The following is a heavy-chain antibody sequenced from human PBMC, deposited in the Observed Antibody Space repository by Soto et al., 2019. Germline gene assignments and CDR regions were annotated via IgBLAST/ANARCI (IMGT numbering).Heavy chain of an antibody. CDR1: GFTFRSYV. Sequence: QVQLVESGGGVVQPGTSLSLSCVGSGFTFRSYVIHWVRQAPGKGLEWVALTSYDGSNNFYGDSVKGRFTISRRNYRNRVELQMDSPTSEDTALYYCARWGRTGGLDVWGQGTLVSVSS. V-gene: IGHV3-33*05. D-gene: IGHD3-16*01. CDR2: TSYDGSNN. J-gene: IGHJ4*02. CDR3: ARWGRTGGLDV.